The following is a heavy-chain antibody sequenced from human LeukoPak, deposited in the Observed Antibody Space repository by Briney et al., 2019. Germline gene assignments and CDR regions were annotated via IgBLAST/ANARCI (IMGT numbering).Heavy chain of an antibody. CDR1: GGSFSGYY. D-gene: IGHD6-13*01. J-gene: IGHJ6*02. CDR3: AREGIAAAGTTSYYGMDV. Sequence: SETLSLTCAVYGGSFSGYYWSWIRQPPGKGLEWIGEINHSGSTNYNPSLKSRVTMSVDTSKNQFSLKLSSVTAADTAVYYCAREGIAAAGTTSYYGMDVWGQGTTVTVSS. CDR2: INHSGST. V-gene: IGHV4-34*01.